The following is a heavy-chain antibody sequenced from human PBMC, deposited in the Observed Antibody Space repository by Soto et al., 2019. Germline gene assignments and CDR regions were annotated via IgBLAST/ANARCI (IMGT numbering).Heavy chain of an antibody. V-gene: IGHV4-39*01. CDR1: GGSISSSSYY. Sequence: QLQLQESGPGLVKPSETLSLTCTVSGGSISSSSYYWGWIRQPPGKGLEWIGSIYYSGSTYYNPSLKSRVTISVDTSKNQFSLKLSSVTAADTAVYYCARPSAYYYYYYMDVWGKGTTVTVSS. CDR2: IYYSGST. J-gene: IGHJ6*03. CDR3: ARPSAYYYYYYMDV.